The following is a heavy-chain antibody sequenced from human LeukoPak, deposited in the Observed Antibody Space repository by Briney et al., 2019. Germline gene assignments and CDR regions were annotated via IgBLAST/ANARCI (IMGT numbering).Heavy chain of an antibody. V-gene: IGHV4-38-2*02. J-gene: IGHJ4*02. CDR2: ISHSGSS. Sequence: SETLSLTCAVPGYSISSGYFWTWIRQPPGKGLEWIGSISHSGSSYSKPSLKSRDIISVDTSNNQFSLKLTSVTAADTATYYCARDGYYYDGSFEYWGQGIRVAVSS. CDR3: ARDGYYYDGSFEY. D-gene: IGHD3-22*01. CDR1: GYSISSGYF.